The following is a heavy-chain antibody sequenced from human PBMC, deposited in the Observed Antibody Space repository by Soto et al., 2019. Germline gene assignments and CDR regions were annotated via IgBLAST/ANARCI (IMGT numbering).Heavy chain of an antibody. J-gene: IGHJ6*02. V-gene: IGHV3-23*01. CDR1: GVTFSSYA. CDR3: AKAPRTPWDYYGMDV. Sequence: GRSLRLSSAASGVTFSSYAMSWVRQAPGQGLEWVSAISGSGGSTYYADSVKGRFTISRDNSKNTLYLQMNSLRAEDTAVYYCAKAPRTPWDYYGMDVWGQGTTVTVSS. CDR2: ISGSGGST.